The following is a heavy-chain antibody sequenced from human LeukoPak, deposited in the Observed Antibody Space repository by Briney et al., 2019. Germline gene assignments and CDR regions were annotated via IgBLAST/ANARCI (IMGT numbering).Heavy chain of an antibody. CDR2: ISYDGSNK. J-gene: IGHJ4*02. V-gene: IGHV3-30*18. D-gene: IGHD1-26*01. Sequence: GGSLRLSCAASGFTFSSYNMNWVRQAPGKGLEWVAVISYDGSNKHYEDSVKCRFTISRDNSKNTLYVQMNSLRAEDTAVYYCAKSLYDGSNYPDYWGQGALVTDSS. CDR3: AKSLYDGSNYPDY. CDR1: GFTFSSYN.